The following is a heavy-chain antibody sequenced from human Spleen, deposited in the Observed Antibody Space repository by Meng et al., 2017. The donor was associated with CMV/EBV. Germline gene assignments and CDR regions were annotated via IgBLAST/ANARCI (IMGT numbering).Heavy chain of an antibody. Sequence: ASVKVSCKASGYTFTSFDINWVRQAPGQGLEWMGWMNPKSGDIGHGERFQGRLIMTRDISKATFYMEMSGLRSEDTAVYYCGRGRFGARGSHYYYYGMDFWGQGTTVTVSS. D-gene: IGHD3-10*01. J-gene: IGHJ6*02. CDR3: GRGRFGARGSHYYYYGMDF. CDR1: GYTFTSFD. V-gene: IGHV1-8*01. CDR2: MNPKSGDI.